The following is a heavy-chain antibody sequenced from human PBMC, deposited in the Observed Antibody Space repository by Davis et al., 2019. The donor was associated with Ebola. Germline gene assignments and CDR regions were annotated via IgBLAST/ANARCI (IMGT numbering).Heavy chain of an antibody. D-gene: IGHD3-3*01. V-gene: IGHV3-23*01. CDR3: AKRQGVGGAIDY. J-gene: IGHJ4*02. CDR1: GFAFAKYY. CDR2: ISGSGGTT. Sequence: GESLKISCVGSGFAFAKYYMRWVRQAPGKGLEWVSTISGSGGTTYYADSVKGRFTISRDNSKNTLYLQMNSLRAEDTAIYHCAKRQGVGGAIDYWGQGTRVTVSS.